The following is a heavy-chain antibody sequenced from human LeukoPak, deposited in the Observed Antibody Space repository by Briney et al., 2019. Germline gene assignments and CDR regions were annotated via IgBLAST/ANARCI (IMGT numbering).Heavy chain of an antibody. CDR1: GGSISSYY. CDR3: ARDKDYYDSSGYYGY. CDR2: IYTSGST. Sequence: SSETLSLTCTVSGGSISSYYWSWIRQPAGKGLEWIGRIYTSGSTNYNPSLKSRVTMSVDTSKNQFSLKLSSVTAADTAVYYCARDKDYYDSSGYYGYWGQGALVTVSS. V-gene: IGHV4-4*07. J-gene: IGHJ4*02. D-gene: IGHD3-22*01.